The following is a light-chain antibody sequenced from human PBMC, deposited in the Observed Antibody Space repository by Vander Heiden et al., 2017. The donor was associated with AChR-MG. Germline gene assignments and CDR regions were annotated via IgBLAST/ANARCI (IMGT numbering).Light chain of an antibody. V-gene: IGLV2-8*01. CDR2: EVN. CDR3: SSDAGDSGI. CDR1: SRDVGGYNY. J-gene: IGLJ2*01. Sequence: QSALTQPPSASGSPGQSVTISCTGTSRDVGGYNYVSWYQQHPGKAPKLLIYEVNKRPSGVPDRFSGSKSGNTASLTVSGLQAEDEADYYCSSDAGDSGIFGGGTKLTV.